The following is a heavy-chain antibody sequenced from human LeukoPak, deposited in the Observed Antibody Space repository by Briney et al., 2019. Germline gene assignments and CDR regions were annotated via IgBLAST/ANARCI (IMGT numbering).Heavy chain of an antibody. Sequence: GGSLRLSCAASGFTFSRYSMSWVRQAPGKGLEWVSIIYSGGSTFYADSVKGRFTISRDNSKNTLYLQMNSLRAEDTAVYYCARGGSYLSAFDIWGQGTMVTVSS. CDR3: ARGGSYLSAFDI. V-gene: IGHV3-53*01. J-gene: IGHJ3*02. CDR2: IYSGGST. CDR1: GFTFSRYS. D-gene: IGHD1-26*01.